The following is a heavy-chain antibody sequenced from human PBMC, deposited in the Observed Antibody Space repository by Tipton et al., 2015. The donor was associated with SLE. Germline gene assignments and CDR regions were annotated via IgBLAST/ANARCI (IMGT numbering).Heavy chain of an antibody. CDR1: GGSFSGYY. V-gene: IGHV4-34*01. D-gene: IGHD4-17*01. CDR2: INHSGST. J-gene: IGHJ4*02. CDR3: ARSLPPTVTY. Sequence: TLSLTCAVYGGSFSGYYWSWIRQPPGKGLEWIGEINHSGSTNYNPSLKSRVTISVDTSKNQFSLKLSSVTAADTAVYYCARSLPPTVTYWGQGTLVTVSS.